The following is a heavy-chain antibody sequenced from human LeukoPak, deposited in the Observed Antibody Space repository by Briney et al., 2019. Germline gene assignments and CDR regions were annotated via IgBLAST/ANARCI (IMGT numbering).Heavy chain of an antibody. CDR2: IYHSGST. J-gene: IGHJ6*03. Sequence: SETLSLTCAVSGGSISSSNWRSWVRQPPGKGLEWIGEIYHSGSTNYNPSLKSRVTISVDKSKNQFSLKLSSVTAADTAVYYCARGFGGSGSYYYYYMDVWGKGTTVTISS. CDR3: ARGFGGSGSYYYYYMDV. V-gene: IGHV4-4*02. CDR1: GGSISSSNW. D-gene: IGHD3-10*01.